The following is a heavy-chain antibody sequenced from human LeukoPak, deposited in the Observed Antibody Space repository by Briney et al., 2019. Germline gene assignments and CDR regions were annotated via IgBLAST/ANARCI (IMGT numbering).Heavy chain of an antibody. CDR2: INPNSGGT. J-gene: IGHJ4*02. CDR1: GYTFTGYY. Sequence: SVTVSCKASGYTFTGYYMHWLRQAPGQGLEWMGWINPNSGGTNYAQKFQGRVTMTRDTSISTAYMELSRLGSDDTAVYYCARGLLVDTAMVPNDYWGQGTLVTVSS. CDR3: ARGLLVDTAMVPNDY. V-gene: IGHV1-2*02. D-gene: IGHD5-18*01.